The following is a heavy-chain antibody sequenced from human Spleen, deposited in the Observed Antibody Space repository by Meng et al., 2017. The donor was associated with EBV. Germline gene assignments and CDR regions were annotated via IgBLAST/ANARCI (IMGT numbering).Heavy chain of an antibody. CDR2: TYYRSEWYD. V-gene: IGHV6-1*01. Sequence: QLQPSRPGLVKPAQTLSLTCAVAGDSVSSNCAAWNWIRQSPSRGLEWLGRTYYRSEWYDDYAASVKSRITINPDTSKNQFSLQLNSVTPEDTAVYYCARDRGVTGGFDYWGQGTLVTVSS. CDR1: GDSVSSNCAA. CDR3: ARDRGVTGGFDY. J-gene: IGHJ4*02. D-gene: IGHD3-10*01.